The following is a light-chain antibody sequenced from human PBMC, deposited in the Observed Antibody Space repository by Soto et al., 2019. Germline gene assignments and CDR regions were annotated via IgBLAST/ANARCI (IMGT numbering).Light chain of an antibody. CDR1: QGIRND. Sequence: DIQMTQSPSSLSASVGDRVTITCPARQGIRNDLAWYQKKPGKAPKRMIYAASTLQSGVPSRFSGSGSGTDFTLTISSLQPEDFATYYCQQSYSTPRTLGQGTKVDIK. CDR2: AAS. CDR3: QQSYSTPRT. V-gene: IGKV1-39*01. J-gene: IGKJ1*01.